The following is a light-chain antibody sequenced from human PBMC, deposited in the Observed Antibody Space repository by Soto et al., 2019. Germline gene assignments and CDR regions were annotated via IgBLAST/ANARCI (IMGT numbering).Light chain of an antibody. CDR2: GAS. V-gene: IGKV3-20*01. Sequence: EIVLTQSPGTLSLSPGERATLSCRASQSVSSNYLAWYQQKPGQALRLLIYGASSRATGIPDRFSGSASGTDFTLTISRLEPEDFAVYYCQQYGSSPQTFGGGTKVEIK. CDR3: QQYGSSPQT. J-gene: IGKJ4*01. CDR1: QSVSSNY.